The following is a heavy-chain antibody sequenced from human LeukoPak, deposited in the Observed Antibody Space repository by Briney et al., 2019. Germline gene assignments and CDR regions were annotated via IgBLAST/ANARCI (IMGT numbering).Heavy chain of an antibody. D-gene: IGHD5-18*01. CDR3: AKEPLIQLLGYYFDY. J-gene: IGHJ4*02. Sequence: PGGSLRLSCAASGFTFSSYAMSWVRQAPGKGLEWVSAISGSGGSTYYADSVKGRFTISRDNSKNTLYLQMNSLRAEDTAAYYCAKEPLIQLLGYYFDYWGQGTLVTVSS. CDR2: ISGSGGST. V-gene: IGHV3-23*01. CDR1: GFTFSSYA.